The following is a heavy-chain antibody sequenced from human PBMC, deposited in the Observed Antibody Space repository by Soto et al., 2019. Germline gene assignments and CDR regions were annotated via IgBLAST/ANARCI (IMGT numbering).Heavy chain of an antibody. CDR1: GFTFSTFG. CDR3: AKGAYDFWNYLDP. J-gene: IGHJ5*02. Sequence: AGSLRLSCAASGFTFSTFGMYWVRQAPGKGLEWVSIISNDGSEKYYADSVKDRFTISRDNSKNTLYLQMNSLTFGDTAVYYCAKGAYDFWNYLDPWGQGTLGTV. D-gene: IGHD3-3*01. CDR2: ISNDGSEK. V-gene: IGHV3-30*18.